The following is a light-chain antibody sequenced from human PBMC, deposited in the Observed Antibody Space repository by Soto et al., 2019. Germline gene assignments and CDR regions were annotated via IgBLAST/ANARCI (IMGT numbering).Light chain of an antibody. CDR1: QSISTY. CDR2: VAS. CDR3: QQSYSIPIT. J-gene: IGKJ5*01. V-gene: IGKV1-39*01. Sequence: DIQMNQSPSSLSASVGDRVTITCRASQSISTYLNWYQQKPGKAPKLLILVASTLPSGVPSRFSGSGSGTDFTLTISSLQPEDFATYYCQQSYSIPITFGQGTRLEIK.